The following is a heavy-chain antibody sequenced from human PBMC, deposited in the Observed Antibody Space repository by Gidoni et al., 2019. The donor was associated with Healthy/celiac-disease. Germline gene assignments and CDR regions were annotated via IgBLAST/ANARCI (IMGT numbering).Heavy chain of an antibody. V-gene: IGHV3-21*01. J-gene: IGHJ3*02. CDR2: ISSSSSYI. CDR1: GCTSSSYS. D-gene: IGHD6-19*01. CDR3: ARDRGQWLAPDAFDI. Sequence: EVQLVESGGGLVKPGGSLRLSCAASGCTSSSYSMNWVRQAPGKGLEWVSSISSSSSYIYYADSVKGRFTISRDNAKNSLYPQMNSLRAEDTAVYYCARDRGQWLAPDAFDIWGQGTMVTVSS.